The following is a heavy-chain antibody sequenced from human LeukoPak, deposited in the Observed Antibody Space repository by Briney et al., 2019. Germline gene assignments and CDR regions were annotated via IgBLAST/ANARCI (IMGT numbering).Heavy chain of an antibody. CDR1: GGSFSGYY. CDR2: INHSGST. Sequence: SETLSLTCAVYGGSFSGYYWSWIRQPPGKGLEWIGEINHSGSTNYNPSLKSRVTISVDTSKNQLSLKLTSVTAADTAVYYCARGRYYYDSSGYLLDYWGQGTLVTVSS. D-gene: IGHD3-22*01. CDR3: ARGRYYYDSSGYLLDY. J-gene: IGHJ4*02. V-gene: IGHV4-34*01.